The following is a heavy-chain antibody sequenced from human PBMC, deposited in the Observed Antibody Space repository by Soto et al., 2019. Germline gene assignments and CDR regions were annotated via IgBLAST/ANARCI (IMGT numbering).Heavy chain of an antibody. V-gene: IGHV1-69*12. J-gene: IGHJ6*02. CDR2: IIPIFGTA. CDR1: GGTFSSYA. D-gene: IGHD3-9*01. CDR3: ARVRGGQALTDVLRYFDWFNYGMDV. Sequence: QVQLVQSGAEVKKPGSSVKVSCKASGGTFSSYAISWVRQAPGQGLEWMGGIIPIFGTANYAQKFQGRVTITADESTGTAYMELRSLRAEDTAVYYCARVRGGQALTDVLRYFDWFNYGMDVWGQGTTVTVSS.